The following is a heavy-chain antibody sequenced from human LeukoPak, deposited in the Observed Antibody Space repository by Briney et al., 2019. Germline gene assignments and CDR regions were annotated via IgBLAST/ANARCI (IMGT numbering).Heavy chain of an antibody. Sequence: GGFLRSSCAAGGITFSSYSRYGGRQFPGKGVGWVSSISSGTSYIYSADSVKGRSTIARDNAKTSLYLQMNRLRADDTALYYCAGRGAARPHVDYWGQGTLVTVSS. D-gene: IGHD6-6*01. J-gene: IGHJ4*02. CDR2: ISSGTSYI. V-gene: IGHV3-21*01. CDR1: GITFSSYS. CDR3: AGRGAARPHVDY.